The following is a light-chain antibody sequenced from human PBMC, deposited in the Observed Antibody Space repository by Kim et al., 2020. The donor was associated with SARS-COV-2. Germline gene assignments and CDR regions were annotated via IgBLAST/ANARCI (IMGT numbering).Light chain of an antibody. CDR1: SLRSYY. J-gene: IGLJ3*02. Sequence: SSELTQDPAVSVALGQTVRITCQGGSLRSYYASWYQQKPGQAPVVVIYGKNNRPSGIPDRFSGSSSGNTASLTITGAQAEDEADYYCNSRDSSGNHWVFGGGTKLTVL. V-gene: IGLV3-19*01. CDR2: GKN. CDR3: NSRDSSGNHWV.